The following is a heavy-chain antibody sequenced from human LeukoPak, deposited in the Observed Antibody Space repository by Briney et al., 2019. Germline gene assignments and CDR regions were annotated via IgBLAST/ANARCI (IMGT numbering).Heavy chain of an antibody. J-gene: IGHJ4*02. CDR1: GGSISSGGYY. CDR2: IYYSGST. V-gene: IGHV4-31*03. CDR3: ASLYDSSGYYPDY. D-gene: IGHD3-22*01. Sequence: SETLSLTCTVSGGSISSGGYYWSWIRQHPGKGLEWIGYIYYSGSTYYNPSLKSRVTISVDTSKNQFSLKLSSVTAADTAVYYCASLYDSSGYYPDYWGQGTLVTVSS.